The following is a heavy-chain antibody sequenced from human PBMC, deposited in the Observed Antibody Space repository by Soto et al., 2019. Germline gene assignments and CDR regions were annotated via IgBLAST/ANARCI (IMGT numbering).Heavy chain of an antibody. V-gene: IGHV3-30*18. CDR3: AKGGPSGQIVVVINGP. Sequence: GGSLRLSCAASGFTFSSYGMHWVRQAPGKGLEWVAVISYDGSNKYYADSVKGRFTISRDNSKNTLYLQMNSLRAEDTAVYYCAKGGPSGQIVVVINGPWGQGTLVTVSS. D-gene: IGHD3-22*01. CDR2: ISYDGSNK. CDR1: GFTFSSYG. J-gene: IGHJ5*02.